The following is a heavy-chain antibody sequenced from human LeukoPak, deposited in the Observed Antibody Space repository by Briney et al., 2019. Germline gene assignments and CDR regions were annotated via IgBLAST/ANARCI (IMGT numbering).Heavy chain of an antibody. CDR1: GFTFSSYG. D-gene: IGHD5-18*01. J-gene: IGHJ4*02. CDR2: ISGSGGGT. Sequence: GGSLRLSCAASGFTFSSYGMHWVRQAPGKGLEWVSAISGSGGGTYYADSVKGRFTISRDNSKNTLYLQMNSLRAEDTAVYYCASLQGYSYGDFDYWGQGTLVTVSS. CDR3: ASLQGYSYGDFDY. V-gene: IGHV3-23*01.